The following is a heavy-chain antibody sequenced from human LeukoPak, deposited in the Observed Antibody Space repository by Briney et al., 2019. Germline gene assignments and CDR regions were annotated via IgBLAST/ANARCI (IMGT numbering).Heavy chain of an antibody. D-gene: IGHD1-14*01. CDR2: ISNSSSYI. CDR3: ARFMTKPRAFDY. J-gene: IGHJ4*02. Sequence: KSGGSLRLSCAASGFTFSSYSMNWVRQAPGKGLEWVSSISNSSSYIYYADSVKGRFTISRDNAKNPLYLQMNSLRAEDTAVYYCARFMTKPRAFDYWGQGTLVTVSS. V-gene: IGHV3-21*01. CDR1: GFTFSSYS.